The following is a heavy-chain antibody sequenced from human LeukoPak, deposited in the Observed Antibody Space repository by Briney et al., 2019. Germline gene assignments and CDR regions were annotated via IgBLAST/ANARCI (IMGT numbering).Heavy chain of an antibody. Sequence: GSLRLSCAASGFTFDDYGMSWVRQAPGKGLEWVSGINWNGGSTVYADSVKGRFTISRDNAKNSLYLQMNSLRAEDTALYYCARGQYQTIDYYYYMDVWGKGTTVTVSS. D-gene: IGHD4/OR15-4a*01. CDR2: INWNGGST. CDR1: GFTFDDYG. CDR3: ARGQYQTIDYYYYMDV. J-gene: IGHJ6*03. V-gene: IGHV3-20*04.